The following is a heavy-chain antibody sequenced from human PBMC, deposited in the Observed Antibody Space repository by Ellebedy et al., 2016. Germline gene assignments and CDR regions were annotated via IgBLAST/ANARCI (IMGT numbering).Heavy chain of an antibody. CDR1: GYTFTGYY. CDR2: INPNSGGT. D-gene: IGHD6-19*01. V-gene: IGHV1-2*04. Sequence: ASVKVSCKASGYTFTGYYMHWVRQAPGQGLEWMGWINPNSGGTNYAQKFQGWVTMTRDTSINTAYMELSSLRSDDTAVYYCTRGFSIAVAGNWFDPWGQGTLVTVSS. CDR3: TRGFSIAVAGNWFDP. J-gene: IGHJ5*02.